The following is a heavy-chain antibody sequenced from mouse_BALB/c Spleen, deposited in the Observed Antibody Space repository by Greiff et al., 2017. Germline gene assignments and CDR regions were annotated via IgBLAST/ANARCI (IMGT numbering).Heavy chain of an antibody. D-gene: IGHD2-4*01. CDR3: SLYYDYDY. J-gene: IGHJ2*01. Sequence: EVKLMESGAELVKPGASVKLSCTASGFNIKDTYMHWVKQRPEQGLEWIGRIDPANGNTKYDPKFQGKATITADTSSNTAYLQLSSLTSEDTAVYYCSLYYDYDYWGQGTTLTVSS. V-gene: IGHV14-3*02. CDR2: IDPANGNT. CDR1: GFNIKDTY.